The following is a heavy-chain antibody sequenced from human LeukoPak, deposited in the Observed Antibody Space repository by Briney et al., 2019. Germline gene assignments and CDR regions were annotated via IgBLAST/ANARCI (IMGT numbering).Heavy chain of an antibody. J-gene: IGHJ4*02. CDR1: GGSISSGDYY. Sequence: SQTLSLTCTVSGGSISSGDYYWSWIRQPPGKGLEWIGYIYYSGSTYYNPSLKSRVTISVDTSKNQFSLQLSSVTAADTAVSYCARVGAKGVLRYFDWLSTGYYFDYWGQGTLVTVSS. D-gene: IGHD3-9*01. CDR3: ARVGAKGVLRYFDWLSTGYYFDY. V-gene: IGHV4-30-4*08. CDR2: IYYSGST.